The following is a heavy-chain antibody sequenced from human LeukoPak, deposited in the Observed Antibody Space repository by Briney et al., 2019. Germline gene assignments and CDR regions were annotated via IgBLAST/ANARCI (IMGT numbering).Heavy chain of an antibody. Sequence: SVKVSCKASGGTFSSYAISWVRQAPGQGLEWMGGIIPIFGTANYAQKFQGRVTITAGKSTSTAYMELSSLRSEDTAVYYCARADGIAVAGIYYYYGMDVWGKGTTVTVSS. CDR2: IIPIFGTA. J-gene: IGHJ6*04. CDR1: GGTFSSYA. V-gene: IGHV1-69*06. D-gene: IGHD6-19*01. CDR3: ARADGIAVAGIYYYYGMDV.